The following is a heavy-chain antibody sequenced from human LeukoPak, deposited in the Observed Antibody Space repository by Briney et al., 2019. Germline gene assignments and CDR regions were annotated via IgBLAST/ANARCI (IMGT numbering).Heavy chain of an antibody. CDR2: IKQDGSEK. J-gene: IGHJ4*02. D-gene: IGHD2/OR15-2a*01. CDR3: ASNRGSKPYYFDY. CDR1: GFTFSSYW. Sequence: GGSLRLSCAASGFTFSSYWMSWVRQAPGKGLEWVANIKQDGSEKYYVDSVKGRFTISRDNAKNSLYLQMNSLRAEDTAVYYCASNRGSKPYYFDYWGQGTLVTVSS. V-gene: IGHV3-7*01.